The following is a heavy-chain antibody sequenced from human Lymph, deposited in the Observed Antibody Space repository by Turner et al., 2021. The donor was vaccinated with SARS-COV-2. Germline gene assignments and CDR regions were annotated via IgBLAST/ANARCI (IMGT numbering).Heavy chain of an antibody. CDR1: GGTISSSSYY. Sequence: QLQLQESGPGLVKPSETLSLTCTVSGGTISSSSYYWGWIRQPPGKGLEWIGSIYYSGSTYYNPSLKSRVTLSVDTSKNQFSLKLSSVTAADTAVYYCARQRLTRYGMDVWGQGTTVIVSS. V-gene: IGHV4-39*01. J-gene: IGHJ6*02. CDR3: ARQRLTRYGMDV. D-gene: IGHD2-21*02. CDR2: IYYSGST.